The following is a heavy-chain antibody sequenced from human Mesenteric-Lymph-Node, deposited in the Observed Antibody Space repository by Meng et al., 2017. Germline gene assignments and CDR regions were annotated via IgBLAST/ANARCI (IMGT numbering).Heavy chain of an antibody. J-gene: IGHJ4*02. V-gene: IGHV3-11*04. CDR2: INIGGSTI. Sequence: INIGGSTIYYADSVKGRFTISRDNAKNSLYLQMNSLRAEDTAVYYCARVSGASGSYFDYWGQGTLVTVSS. D-gene: IGHD1-26*01. CDR3: ARVSGASGSYFDY.